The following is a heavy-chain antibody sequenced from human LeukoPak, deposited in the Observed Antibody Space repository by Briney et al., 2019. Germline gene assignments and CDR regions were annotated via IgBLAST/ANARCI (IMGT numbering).Heavy chain of an antibody. J-gene: IGHJ3*02. CDR2: INPNSGGT. D-gene: IGHD3-10*01. Sequence: SVKVSCKASGYTFTSYDINWVRQAPGQGLEWMGWINPNSGGTNYAQKFQGRVTMTRDTSISTAYMELSRLRSDDTAVYYCARERVWFGDLGAFDIWGQGTMVTVSS. CDR1: GYTFTSYD. V-gene: IGHV1-2*02. CDR3: ARERVWFGDLGAFDI.